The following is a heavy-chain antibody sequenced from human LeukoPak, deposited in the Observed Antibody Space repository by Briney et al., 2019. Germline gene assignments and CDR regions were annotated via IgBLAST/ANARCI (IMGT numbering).Heavy chain of an antibody. D-gene: IGHD3-22*01. V-gene: IGHV3-23*01. CDR1: GFTFSNYA. Sequence: GGSLRLSCAASGFTFSNYAMAWVRQAPGKGLEWVSGISGGGGSTYYVDSVKGRFTISRDNSKNTLFLQMNSLRAEDTAVYYCAKGSYYDSSGSFYFDYWGQGTLVTVSS. J-gene: IGHJ4*02. CDR2: ISGGGGST. CDR3: AKGSYYDSSGSFYFDY.